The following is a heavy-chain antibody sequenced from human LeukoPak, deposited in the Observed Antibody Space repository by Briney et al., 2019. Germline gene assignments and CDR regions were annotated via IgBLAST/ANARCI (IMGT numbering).Heavy chain of an antibody. CDR2: IKSKTEGGTT. J-gene: IGHJ4*02. CDR1: GFTFSSYW. Sequence: PGGSLRLSCAASGFTFSSYWMSWVRQAPGKGLEWVGRIKSKTEGGTTDYAAPVKGRFTISRDDSKNTLYLQMNSLKIEDTAVYYCTSDRNSPLVQWGQGTLVTVSS. V-gene: IGHV3-15*01. CDR3: TSDRNSPLVQ.